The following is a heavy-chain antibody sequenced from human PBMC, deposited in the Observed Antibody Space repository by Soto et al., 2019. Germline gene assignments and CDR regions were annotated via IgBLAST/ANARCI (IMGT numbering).Heavy chain of an antibody. D-gene: IGHD3-3*01. J-gene: IGHJ6*02. CDR3: ARASEGDFWSGYYYGMDV. CDR2: IYPGDSDT. Sequence: GESLKISCKGSGYSFTSYWIGWVRQMPGKGLEWMGIIYPGDSDTRYSPSFQGQVTISADKSISTAYLQMSSLRAEDTAVYYCARASEGDFWSGYYYGMDVWGQGTTVTVSS. CDR1: GYSFTSYW. V-gene: IGHV5-51*01.